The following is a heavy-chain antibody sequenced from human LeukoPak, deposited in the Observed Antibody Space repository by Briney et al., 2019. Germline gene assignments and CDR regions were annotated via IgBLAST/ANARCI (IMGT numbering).Heavy chain of an antibody. CDR3: ARGVCSSISCYYFDY. D-gene: IGHD2-2*01. CDR2: ISYDGSKK. V-gene: IGHV3-30-3*01. CDR1: GFTFSNYG. J-gene: IGHJ4*02. Sequence: TGGSLRLCCAASGFTFSNYGMNWVRQAPGKGLEWVAVISYDGSKKYYADSVKGRFTISRDNSKNTLYLQMNGLRAEDTAVYYCARGVCSSISCYYFDYWGQGTLVLVSS.